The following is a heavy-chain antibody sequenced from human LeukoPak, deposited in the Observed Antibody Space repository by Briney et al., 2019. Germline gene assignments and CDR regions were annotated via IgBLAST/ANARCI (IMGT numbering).Heavy chain of an antibody. V-gene: IGHV3-23*01. CDR1: GFTFNAFG. CDR3: AKGFVRYNIQFDY. J-gene: IGHJ4*02. Sequence: GGSLRLSCAASGFTFNAFGMNWVRQAPGKGLEWVSSISGGGAGTYYADSVRGRFTISRDNSKNTLYLQMNSLRAEDTALYYCAKGFVRYNIQFDYWGQGALVTVSS. D-gene: IGHD1-1*01. CDR2: ISGGGAGT.